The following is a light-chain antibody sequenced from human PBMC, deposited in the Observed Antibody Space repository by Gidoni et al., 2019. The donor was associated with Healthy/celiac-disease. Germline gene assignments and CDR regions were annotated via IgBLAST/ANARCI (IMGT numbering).Light chain of an antibody. J-gene: IGKJ1*01. Sequence: DIVMTQSPDSLAVSLGERATINCKSSQSVLYSSNNKNYLAWYQQKPGQPPKLLIYWASTRESGVPERFSGSGSRTDFTLTSSSLQAEDVAVYYCQQYYSTSWTFGQGTKVEIK. V-gene: IGKV4-1*01. CDR2: WAS. CDR3: QQYYSTSWT. CDR1: QSVLYSSNNKNY.